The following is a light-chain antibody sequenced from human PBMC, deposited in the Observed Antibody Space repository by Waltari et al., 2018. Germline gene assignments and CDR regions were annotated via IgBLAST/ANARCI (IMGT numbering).Light chain of an antibody. V-gene: IGLV8-61*01. CDR2: KAN. CDR3: ALYMGSGMWV. CDR1: SGSLSTTSY. J-gene: IGLJ3*02. Sequence: QTVVTQEPSLSVSPGGTVTLTCALSSGSLSTTSYATWSQQPPGQAPPTLVYKANARSFGVPDRFSGSILGNTAALTITGAQADDESDYYCALYMGSGMWVFGGGTRLTVL.